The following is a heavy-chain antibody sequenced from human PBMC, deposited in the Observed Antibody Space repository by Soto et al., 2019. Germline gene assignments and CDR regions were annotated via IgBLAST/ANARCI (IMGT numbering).Heavy chain of an antibody. CDR3: ARAGSTIFGMVPNFDY. J-gene: IGHJ4*02. V-gene: IGHV6-1*01. CDR1: GDSVSSNSVA. Sequence: SQTLSLTCAISGDSVSSNSVAWNWIRQSPSRGLEWLGRTYYRSKWYNTYAESVKSRITINPDTSKNQFSLQLQFVTPEDTAVYYCARAGSTIFGMVPNFDYWGQGTLVTVSS. CDR2: TYYRSKWYN. D-gene: IGHD3-3*01.